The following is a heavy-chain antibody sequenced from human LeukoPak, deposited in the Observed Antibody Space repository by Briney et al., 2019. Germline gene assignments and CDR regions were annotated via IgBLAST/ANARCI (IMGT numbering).Heavy chain of an antibody. V-gene: IGHV4-59*12. CDR1: GGSISSYY. Sequence: ASETLSLTCTVSGGSISSYYWSWIRQPPGKGLEWIGYIYHSGSTYYNPSLKSRVTISVDRSKNQFSLKLSSVTAADTAVYYCAREWKQQPAIDYWGQGTLVTVSS. D-gene: IGHD6-13*01. CDR2: IYHSGST. CDR3: AREWKQQPAIDY. J-gene: IGHJ4*02.